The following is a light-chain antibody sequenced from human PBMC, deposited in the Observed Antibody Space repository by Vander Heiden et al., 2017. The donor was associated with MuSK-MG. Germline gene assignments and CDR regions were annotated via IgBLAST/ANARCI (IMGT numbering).Light chain of an antibody. Sequence: EIVLTQSPGTLSLSPGERATLSCRSSQSVSSSYLAWYQQKPGQAPRLLIYGASTRATGIPDRFSGSGSGTDFTLTISRREPEDFAVYFCQQWGSEPPWLTFGGGTKVEIK. CDR1: QSVSSSY. J-gene: IGKJ4*01. CDR3: QQWGSEPPWLT. CDR2: GAS. V-gene: IGKV3-20*01.